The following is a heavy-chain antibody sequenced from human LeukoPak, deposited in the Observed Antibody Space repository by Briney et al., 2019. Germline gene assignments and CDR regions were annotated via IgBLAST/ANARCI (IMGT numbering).Heavy chain of an antibody. CDR3: ARDGRYQYDIWDNQNFDY. D-gene: IGHD3/OR15-3a*01. V-gene: IGHV6-1*01. CDR2: TYYRAKWYN. Sequence: SQTLSLTCAISGDSVSSNSAAWNWIRQSPSRGLEWLGRTYYRAKWYNDYTESVKSRITINPDTSKNQFSLQLNSVTPEDTAVYFCARDGRYQYDIWDNQNFDYWGQGTLVTVSS. J-gene: IGHJ4*02. CDR1: GDSVSSNSAA.